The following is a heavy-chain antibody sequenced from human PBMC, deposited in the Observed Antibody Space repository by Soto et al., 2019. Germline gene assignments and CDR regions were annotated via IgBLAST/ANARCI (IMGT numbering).Heavy chain of an antibody. CDR3: TRDWGDYYDSSGYRSDAFDI. CDR1: GYTFTSYG. CDR2: ISAYNGNT. V-gene: IGHV1-18*01. Sequence: ASVKVSCKASGYTFTSYGISWVRQAPGQGLEWMGWISAYNGNTNYAQKLQGRVTMTTDTSTSTAYMELRSLRSDDTAVYYCTRDWGDYYDSSGYRSDAFDIWGQGTMVTVSS. J-gene: IGHJ3*02. D-gene: IGHD3-22*01.